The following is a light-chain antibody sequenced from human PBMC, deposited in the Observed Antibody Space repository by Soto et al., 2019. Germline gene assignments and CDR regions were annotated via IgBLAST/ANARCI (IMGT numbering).Light chain of an antibody. CDR2: EVS. CDR3: GSFTTNRIWV. V-gene: IGLV2-14*01. CDR1: SSDVAYYDF. J-gene: IGLJ3*02. Sequence: QSVLTQPASVSGSPGQSITISCTGTSSDVAYYDFVSWYQHHPGKAPKLIIYEVSSRPSGVSSRFSGSKSGNTASLTISGLLVEDEAAYICGSFTTNRIWVFGGGTKLTVL.